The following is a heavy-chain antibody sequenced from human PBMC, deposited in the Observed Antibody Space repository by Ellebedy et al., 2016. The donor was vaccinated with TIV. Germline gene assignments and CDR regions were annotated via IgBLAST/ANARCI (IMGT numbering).Heavy chain of an antibody. CDR1: AFRFSSYG. Sequence: GESLKISXVGTAFRFSSYGMHWVRQAPGKGLEWVAVIWYDGSNKYYADSVKGRFIISRDNSKNTIYLQMDGLRVEDTAVYYCARDTDDFWSAHYYYFFHMDVWGKGTTVTVSS. CDR2: IWYDGSNK. V-gene: IGHV3-33*01. J-gene: IGHJ6*03. D-gene: IGHD3-3*01. CDR3: ARDTDDFWSAHYYYFFHMDV.